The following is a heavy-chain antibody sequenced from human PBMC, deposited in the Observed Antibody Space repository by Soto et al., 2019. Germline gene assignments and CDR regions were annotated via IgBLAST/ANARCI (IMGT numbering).Heavy chain of an antibody. CDR2: IYPGDSDT. J-gene: IGHJ3*02. CDR1: GYSFTSYW. D-gene: IGHD6-13*01. Sequence: PGESLKISCKCSGYSFTSYWIGLVRQMPGKGLEWMGIIYPGDSDTRYSPSFQGQVTISADKSISTAYLQWSSLKASDTAMYYCASTPPIAAAGTNGLGAFDIWGQGTMVTVSS. V-gene: IGHV5-51*01. CDR3: ASTPPIAAAGTNGLGAFDI.